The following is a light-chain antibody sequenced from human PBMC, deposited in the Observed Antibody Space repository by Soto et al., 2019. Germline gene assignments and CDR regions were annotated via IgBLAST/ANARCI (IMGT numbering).Light chain of an antibody. J-gene: IGKJ2*01. CDR2: GAS. Sequence: EIVMTQSPATLSVSAGERAALSCRASQSVSSNFAWYQQKPGQAPRLLIYGASTRATGIPARFSGSGSGTEFILTISSLQSGDFAVYYCQQYNNWPYTFGQGTKLEIK. CDR3: QQYNNWPYT. CDR1: QSVSSN. V-gene: IGKV3-15*01.